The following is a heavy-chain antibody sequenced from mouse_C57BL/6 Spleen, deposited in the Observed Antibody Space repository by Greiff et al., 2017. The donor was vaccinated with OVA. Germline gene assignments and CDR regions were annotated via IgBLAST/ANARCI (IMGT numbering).Heavy chain of an antibody. CDR2: ISSGSSTI. Sequence: EVMLVESGGGLVKPGGSLKLSCAASGFTFSDYGMHWVRQAPEKGLEWVAYISSGSSTIYYADTVKGRFTISRDNAKNTLFLQMTSLRSEDTAMYYCARDYYYGGGFAYWGQGTLVTVSA. D-gene: IGHD1-1*01. CDR1: GFTFSDYG. J-gene: IGHJ3*01. V-gene: IGHV5-17*01. CDR3: ARDYYYGGGFAY.